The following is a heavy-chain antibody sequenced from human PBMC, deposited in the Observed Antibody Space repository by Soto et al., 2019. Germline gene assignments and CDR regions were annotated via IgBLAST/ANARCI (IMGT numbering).Heavy chain of an antibody. Sequence: QLQLQESGSGLVKPSQTLSLTCGVSGGSINSGDYAWGWIRQPPGKGLEWMGYIYHSGSTYYNPSLKSRVTILIDRSKNQFSLKLSAGTAADTDVYYCAGIRIAAAGGGLDVCSQGTTVTVSS. D-gene: IGHD6-13*01. CDR3: AGIRIAAAGGGLDV. J-gene: IGHJ6*02. V-gene: IGHV4-30-2*01. CDR1: GGSINSGDYA. CDR2: IYHSGST.